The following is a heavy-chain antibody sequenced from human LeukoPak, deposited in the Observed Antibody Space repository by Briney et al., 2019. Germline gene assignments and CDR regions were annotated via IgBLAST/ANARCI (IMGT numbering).Heavy chain of an antibody. CDR3: SKSHYDFWSGYRGYYYYGMDA. D-gene: IGHD3-3*01. Sequence: SETLSLTCTVSGGSVSSGSYYWSWIRQPPGKGLEWIGYIYYSGSTNYNPSLKSRVTISVDTSKNQFSLKLSSVTAADTAVYYCSKSHYDFWSGYRGYYYYGMDAWGQGTTVTVSS. J-gene: IGHJ6*02. CDR1: GGSVSSGSYY. CDR2: IYYSGST. V-gene: IGHV4-61*01.